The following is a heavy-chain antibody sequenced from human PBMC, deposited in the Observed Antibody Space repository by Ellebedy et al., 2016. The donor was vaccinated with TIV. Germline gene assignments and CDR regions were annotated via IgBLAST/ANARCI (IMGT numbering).Heavy chain of an antibody. D-gene: IGHD3-3*01. CDR2: IYHSGSP. CDR3: ARHFWSGPYIYFDY. J-gene: IGHJ4*02. V-gene: IGHV4-4*02. CDR1: GGSISSTNW. Sequence: SETLSLTCAVSGGSISSTNWWSWVRQPPGKGLEWIGQIYHSGSPNYNPSLKSRVTISIDTSKNQFSLKLSSVTAADTAVYYCARHFWSGPYIYFDYWGQGTLVTVSS.